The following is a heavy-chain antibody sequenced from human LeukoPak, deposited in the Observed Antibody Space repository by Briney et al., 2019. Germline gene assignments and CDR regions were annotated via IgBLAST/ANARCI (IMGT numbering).Heavy chain of an antibody. V-gene: IGHV1-69*13. D-gene: IGHD2-2*01. J-gene: IGHJ5*02. CDR2: IIPIFGTA. Sequence: GASVKVSCKASGGTFSSYAISWVRQAPGQGLEWMGGIIPIFGTANYAQKFQGRVTITADESTSTAYMELSSLRSEDTAVYYCARVPRRCSSTSCYPLNWFDPWGQGTLVTVPS. CDR1: GGTFSSYA. CDR3: ARVPRRCSSTSCYPLNWFDP.